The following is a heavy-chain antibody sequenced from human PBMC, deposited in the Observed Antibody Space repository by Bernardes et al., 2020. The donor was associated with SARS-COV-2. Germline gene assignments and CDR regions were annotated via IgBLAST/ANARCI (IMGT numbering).Heavy chain of an antibody. CDR3: AKDSVDGGSGYYYGDYCGVDV. V-gene: IGHV3-23*01. CDR2: ISGRGGTT. Sequence: SLRLSCAASGFTFSNYAMNWVRQAPGKGLEWVSGISGRGGTTFYADSVKGRFTVSRDNFKNMLYLQLNSLRAEDTAVYYCAKDSVDGGSGYYYGDYCGVDVWGQGTTVTVSS. D-gene: IGHD3-22*01. J-gene: IGHJ6*02. CDR1: GFTFSNYA.